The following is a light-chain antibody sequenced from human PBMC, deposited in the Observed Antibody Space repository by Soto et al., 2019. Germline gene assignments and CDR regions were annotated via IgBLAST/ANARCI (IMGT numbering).Light chain of an antibody. CDR1: QSVGTY. J-gene: IGKJ4*01. V-gene: IGKV3-11*01. CDR2: DAS. CDR3: QQRSSWPSLT. Sequence: EIVLTQSPATLSLSPGERATLSCRATQSVGTYLAWYQQKPGQSPRLLIYDASSRATGIPARFSGSGSGTDFTLTISSLEPEDFAVYFCQQRSSWPSLTFGGGTKVEIK.